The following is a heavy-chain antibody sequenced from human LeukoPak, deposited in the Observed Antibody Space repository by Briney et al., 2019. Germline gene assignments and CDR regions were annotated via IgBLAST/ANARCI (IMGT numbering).Heavy chain of an antibody. CDR1: GFTFGDYA. V-gene: IGHV3-49*04. Sequence: GSLRLSCTASGFTFGDYAMSWVRQAPGKGLEWVGFIRSKAYGGTTEYAASVKGRFTISRDDSKSIAYLQMNSLKTEDTAVYYCTRVPEDYYYYYGMDVWGQGTTVTVSS. CDR2: IRSKAYGGTT. J-gene: IGHJ6*02. CDR3: TRVPEDYYYYYGMDV.